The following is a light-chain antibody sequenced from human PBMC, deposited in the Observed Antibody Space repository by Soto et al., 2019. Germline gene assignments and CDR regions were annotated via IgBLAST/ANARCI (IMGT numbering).Light chain of an antibody. CDR1: SSDIGYYKY. CDR2: EVI. V-gene: IGLV2-8*01. Sequence: SALTQTPSASGSPGQSVTISCTGTSSDIGYYKYVSWYQQHPGKAPKLIIYEVIKRPSGVPDRFSGSQSGNTASLTVSGLQAEDEADYYCSSYAGSNLGVFGTGTKVTVL. J-gene: IGLJ1*01. CDR3: SSYAGSNLGV.